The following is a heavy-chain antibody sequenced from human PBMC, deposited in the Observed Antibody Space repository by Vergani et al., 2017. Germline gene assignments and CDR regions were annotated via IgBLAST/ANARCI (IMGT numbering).Heavy chain of an antibody. CDR3: ARDHPPALLDTNALDI. CDR2: ISGSGSSI. J-gene: IGHJ3*02. D-gene: IGHD2-21*01. Sequence: VQLVESGGGLVKPGGSLRLSCAASEFTFRDYYMSWIRQAPGKGLECISYISGSGSSIYYADSVKGRFTISRDNAKNSLNLQMNSLRAEDTAVYYCARDHPPALLDTNALDIWGQGTMVTVSS. V-gene: IGHV3-11*04. CDR1: EFTFRDYY.